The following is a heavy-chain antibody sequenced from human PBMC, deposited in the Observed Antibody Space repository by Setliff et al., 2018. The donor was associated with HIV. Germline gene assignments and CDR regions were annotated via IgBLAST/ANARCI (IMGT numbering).Heavy chain of an antibody. D-gene: IGHD3-10*01. J-gene: IGHJ4*02. CDR3: ARDLAWPGYFDY. CDR2: INDSGST. Sequence: SETLSLTCAVYGGSFTGYFWSWIRQSPGKGLEWIGEINDSGSTNYNPSLKSRVTISVDKSKNQFSLKLSSVTAADTAVYYCARDLAWPGYFDYWGQGTLVTVSS. V-gene: IGHV4-34*01. CDR1: GGSFTGYF.